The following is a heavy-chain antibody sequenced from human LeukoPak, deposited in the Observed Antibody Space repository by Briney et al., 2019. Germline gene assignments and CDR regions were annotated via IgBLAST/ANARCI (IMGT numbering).Heavy chain of an antibody. CDR2: ISSRSSYI. Sequence: PGGSLRLSCATSGFTFSSYSINWVRQAPGKGLEWVSSISSRSSYIHYADSVKGRFTISRDNAKHSLYLQMNSLRAEDTAVYYCARDPHFYGSGSYRPYYFDYWGQGTLDTVSS. D-gene: IGHD3-10*01. V-gene: IGHV3-21*06. J-gene: IGHJ4*02. CDR3: ARDPHFYGSGSYRPYYFDY. CDR1: GFTFSSYS.